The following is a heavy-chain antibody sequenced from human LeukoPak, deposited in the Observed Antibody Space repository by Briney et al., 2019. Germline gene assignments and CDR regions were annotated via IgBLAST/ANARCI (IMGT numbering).Heavy chain of an antibody. CDR3: ARHSGSYSSFDI. D-gene: IGHD1-26*01. CDR1: GGSISSSSYY. J-gene: IGHJ3*02. Sequence: SETLSLTCTVSGGSISSSSYYWGWIRQPPGKGLEWIGSIYYSGSTYYNPSLKSRATISVDTSKNQFSLKLSSVTAADTAVYYCARHSGSYSSFDIWGQGTMVTVSS. V-gene: IGHV4-39*01. CDR2: IYYSGST.